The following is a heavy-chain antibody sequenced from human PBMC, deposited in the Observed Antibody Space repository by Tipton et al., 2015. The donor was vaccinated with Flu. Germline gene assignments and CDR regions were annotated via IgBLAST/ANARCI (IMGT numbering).Heavy chain of an antibody. V-gene: IGHV4-34*01. D-gene: IGHD6-6*01. CDR2: INHSGST. Sequence: TLSLTCAVYSGSFSGYYWSWIRQPPGKGLEWIGEINHSGSTNYNPSLKSRVTISVDTSKNQFSLKLSSVTAADTAVYYCARGLVDYWGQGTLVTVSS. CDR3: ARGLVDY. J-gene: IGHJ4*02. CDR1: SGSFSGYY.